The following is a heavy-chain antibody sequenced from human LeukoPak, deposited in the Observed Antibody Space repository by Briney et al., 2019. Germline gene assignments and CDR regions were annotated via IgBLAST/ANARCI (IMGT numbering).Heavy chain of an antibody. J-gene: IGHJ5*02. CDR2: IIPIFGTA. D-gene: IGHD3-3*01. Sequence: SVKVSCTASGGTFSIYAISWVRQAPGQGLEWMGGIIPIFGTANYAQKFQGRVTITADESTSTAYMELSSLRSEDTAVYYCARVLLSYYDFWSGYYHHNWFDPWGQGTLVTVSS. V-gene: IGHV1-69*01. CDR1: GGTFSIYA. CDR3: ARVLLSYYDFWSGYYHHNWFDP.